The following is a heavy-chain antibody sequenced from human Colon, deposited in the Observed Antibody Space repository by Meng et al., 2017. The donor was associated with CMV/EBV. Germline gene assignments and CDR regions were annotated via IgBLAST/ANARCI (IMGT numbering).Heavy chain of an antibody. D-gene: IGHD6-13*01. V-gene: IGHV4-61*01. J-gene: IGHJ4*02. CDR3: AREVRHTSSWSYVFDF. CDR2: VYYSGST. Sequence: SETLSLTCTVSGGSVSSGYTYWSWIRQPPGQGLEWIGYVYYSGSTNYNPSLKSRVTISVDTSKNEFSLRLNSVTAADTAVYFCAREVRHTSSWSYVFDFWGQGMLVTVSS. CDR1: GGSVSSGYTY.